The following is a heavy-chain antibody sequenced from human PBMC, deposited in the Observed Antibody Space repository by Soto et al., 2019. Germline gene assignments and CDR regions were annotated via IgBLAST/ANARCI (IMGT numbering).Heavy chain of an antibody. J-gene: IGHJ4*02. CDR3: AKSVATGYFDY. Sequence: QVQLVESGGGVVQPGRSPRLSCAASGFTFSSYGMHWVRQAPGKGLEWVAVISYDGSNKYYADSVKGRFTISRDNSKNTLYLQMNSLRAEDTAVYYCAKSVATGYFDYWGQGTLVTVSS. V-gene: IGHV3-30*18. D-gene: IGHD5-12*01. CDR1: GFTFSSYG. CDR2: ISYDGSNK.